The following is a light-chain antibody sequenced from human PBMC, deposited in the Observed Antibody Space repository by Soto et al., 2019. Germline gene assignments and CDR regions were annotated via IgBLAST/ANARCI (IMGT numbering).Light chain of an antibody. V-gene: IGLV1-40*01. CDR3: QSYDSSLNVYVV. J-gene: IGLJ2*01. CDR2: GNS. Sequence: QSVLTQPPSVSGAPGQRVTISCTGSSCNIGAGYDVHWYQQLPGTAPKLLIYGNSNRPSGVPDRFSGSKSGTSASLAITGLQAEDEADYYCQSYDSSLNVYVVFGGGTKLTVL. CDR1: SCNIGAGYD.